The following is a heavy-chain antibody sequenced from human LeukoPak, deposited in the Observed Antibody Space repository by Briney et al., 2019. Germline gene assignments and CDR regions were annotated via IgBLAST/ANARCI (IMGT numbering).Heavy chain of an antibody. CDR1: GFTFNNYA. CDR2: ISGSDTST. V-gene: IGHV3-23*01. Sequence: GGSLRLSCAASGFTFNNYAMSWVRQAPGKGLEWVSVISGSDTSTYYADSVKGRFTISRDDSKNTLYLQMDSLRAEDTAVYYCARDSVGVPTDFDYWGQGTLVTVSS. D-gene: IGHD1-26*01. J-gene: IGHJ4*02. CDR3: ARDSVGVPTDFDY.